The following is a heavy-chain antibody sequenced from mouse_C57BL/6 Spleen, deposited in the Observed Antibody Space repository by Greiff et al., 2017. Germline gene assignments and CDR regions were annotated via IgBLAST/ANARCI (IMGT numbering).Heavy chain of an antibody. Sequence: EVQLQQSGGGLVQPGGSLKLSCAASGFTFSDYYMYWVRQTPEKRLEWVAYISNGGGSTYYPDTVKGRFTISRDNAKNTLYLQMSRLKSEDTAMYYCARLGDYDYYAMDYWGQGTSVTVSS. CDR3: ARLGDYDYYAMDY. CDR2: ISNGGGST. V-gene: IGHV5-12*01. D-gene: IGHD2-4*01. J-gene: IGHJ4*01. CDR1: GFTFSDYY.